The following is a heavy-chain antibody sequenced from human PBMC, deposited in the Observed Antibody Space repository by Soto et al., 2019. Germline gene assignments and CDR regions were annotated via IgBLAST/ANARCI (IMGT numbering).Heavy chain of an antibody. CDR3: AIRLFFSYYYYYDKDV. Sequence: GGSLRLSCAVSGFTFSTYGMNWVRQAPGKRLEWVSAISGSGDSTYYADSVKGRFTISRDNSKNTLYLQMDSLRAEDTAVYYCAIRLFFSYYYYYDKDVWGQGTTVTVSS. J-gene: IGHJ6*02. V-gene: IGHV3-23*01. CDR1: GFTFSTYG. D-gene: IGHD3-3*01. CDR2: ISGSGDST.